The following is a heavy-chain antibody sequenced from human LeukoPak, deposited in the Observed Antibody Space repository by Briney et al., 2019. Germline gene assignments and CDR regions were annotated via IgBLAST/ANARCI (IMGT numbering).Heavy chain of an antibody. J-gene: IGHJ4*02. CDR3: ARGYVAAARLWDY. V-gene: IGHV4-38-2*01. CDR1: GYSISSGYY. CDR2: IYHSGST. D-gene: IGHD6-13*01. Sequence: SETLSLTCAVSGYSISSGYYWGWIRQPPGKGLEWIGSIYHSGSTYYNPSLKSRVTISVDTSKNQFSLKLSSVTAADTAVYYCARGYVAAARLWDYWGQGTLVTVSS.